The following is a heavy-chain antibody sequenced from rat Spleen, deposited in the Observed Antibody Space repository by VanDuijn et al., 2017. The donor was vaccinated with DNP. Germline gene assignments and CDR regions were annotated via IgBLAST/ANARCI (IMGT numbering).Heavy chain of an antibody. CDR3: TSDSLNSSSFVY. J-gene: IGHJ3*01. D-gene: IGHD1-2*01. V-gene: IGHV2-63*01. CDR2: MWYDGDT. Sequence: QVQLKESGPGLVQPSQTLSLACTVSGFSLTTYSVSWVRQPSGKGPEWMGKMWYDGDTAYNSALKSRLSISRDTSKSQVFLKMNSLQTDDTGTYYCTSDSLNSSSFVYWGQGSLVTVSS. CDR1: GFSLTTYS.